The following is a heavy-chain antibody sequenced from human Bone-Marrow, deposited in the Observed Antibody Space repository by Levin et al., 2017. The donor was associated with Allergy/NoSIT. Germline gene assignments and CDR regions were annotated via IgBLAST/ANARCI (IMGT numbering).Heavy chain of an antibody. J-gene: IGHJ5*02. D-gene: IGHD2-15*01. CDR2: VFYSGNT. CDR1: GGSVTSRNYY. CDR3: ASGSALFQPDA. V-gene: IGHV4-61*01. Sequence: SQTLSLTCTVSGGSVTSRNYYWSWIRQPPGKGLEWIGYVFYSGNTNFSPSLKSRVSISVDTSKNQFSLRLTSVTTADTAVYYCASGSALFQPDAWGQGTLVTVSS.